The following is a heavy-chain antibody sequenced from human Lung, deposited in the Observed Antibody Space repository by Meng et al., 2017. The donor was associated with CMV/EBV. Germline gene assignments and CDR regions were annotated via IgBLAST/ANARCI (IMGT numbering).Heavy chain of an antibody. CDR1: GFTVSSNY. CDR2: ISSSISYI. J-gene: IGHJ6*02. CDR3: ARVKQQHGPYYYGMDV. Sequence: GGSLRLXCAASGFTVSSNYMSWVRQAPGKGLEWVSSISSSISYIYYADSVKGRFTISRDKAKNSLYLQMNSLRAEDTAVYNCARVKQQHGPYYYGMDVWGQGTTVTVSS. V-gene: IGHV3-21*01. D-gene: IGHD6-13*01.